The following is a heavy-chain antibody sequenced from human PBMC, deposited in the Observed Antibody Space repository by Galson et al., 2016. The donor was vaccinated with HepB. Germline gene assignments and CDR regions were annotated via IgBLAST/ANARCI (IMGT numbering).Heavy chain of an antibody. CDR1: GGSISSSNW. CDR3: ARVSEVHYYFDY. Sequence: SETLSLTCAVSGGSISSSNWWSWVRQPPGKGLEWIGDIYHSGSTNYNPSLKSRVTISVDKSKNQFSLKLSSVTAADTAVYYCARVSEVHYYFDYWGQGTLVTVSS. CDR2: IYHSGST. J-gene: IGHJ4*02. D-gene: IGHD3-10*01. V-gene: IGHV4-4*02.